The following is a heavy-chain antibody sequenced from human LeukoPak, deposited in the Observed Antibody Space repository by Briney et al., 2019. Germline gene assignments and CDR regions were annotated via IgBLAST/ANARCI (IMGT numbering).Heavy chain of an antibody. V-gene: IGHV4-34*01. Sequence: SETLSLTCAVYGGSFSGYYWSWIRQPPGKGLEWIGEINHSGSTNYNPSLKSRVTISVDTSKNQFSLKLSSVTAADTAVYYCARGIRRRRGGMDVWGQGTTVTVSS. J-gene: IGHJ6*02. CDR1: GGSFSGYY. CDR3: ARGIRRRRGGMDV. D-gene: IGHD5-24*01. CDR2: INHSGST.